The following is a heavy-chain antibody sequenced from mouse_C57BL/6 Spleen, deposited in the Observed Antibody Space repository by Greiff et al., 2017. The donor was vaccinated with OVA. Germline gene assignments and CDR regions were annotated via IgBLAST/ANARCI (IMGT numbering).Heavy chain of an antibody. Sequence: EVQLQQSGPELVKPGASVKISCKASGYSFTGYYMNWVKQSPEKSLEWIGEINPSTGGTTYNQKFKDKATLTVDKSSSTAYMQLKSLTSEDSAVYYCANRIYYDLYAMDYWGQGTSVTVSS. J-gene: IGHJ4*01. D-gene: IGHD2-4*01. V-gene: IGHV1-42*01. CDR1: GYSFTGYY. CDR2: INPSTGGT. CDR3: ANRIYYDLYAMDY.